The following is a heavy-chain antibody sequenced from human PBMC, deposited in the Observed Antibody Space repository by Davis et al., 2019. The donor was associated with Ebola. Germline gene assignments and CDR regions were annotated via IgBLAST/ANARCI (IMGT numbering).Heavy chain of an antibody. J-gene: IGHJ4*02. V-gene: IGHV3-74*01. D-gene: IGHD6-19*01. Sequence: GESLKISCAASGFTFSSYWMHWVRQAPGKGLVWVSRINSDGSSTSYADSVKGRFTISRDNAKNTLYLQMNSLKTEDTAVYYCSSTSGWYDYWGQGTLVTVSS. CDR2: INSDGSST. CDR1: GFTFSSYW. CDR3: SSTSGWYDY.